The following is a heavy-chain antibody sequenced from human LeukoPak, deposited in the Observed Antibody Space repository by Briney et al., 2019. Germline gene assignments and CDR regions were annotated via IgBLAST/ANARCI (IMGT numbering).Heavy chain of an antibody. J-gene: IGHJ4*02. CDR2: ISYDGSNK. V-gene: IGHV3-30*14. D-gene: IGHD6-13*01. CDR1: GFTFSSYA. Sequence: GGSLRLSCAASGFTFSSYAMHWVRQAPGKGLEWVAVISYDGSNKYYADSVKGRFTISRDNPKNTLYLQMNSLRAEDTAVYYCARSSTAAGNWALYWGQGTLVTVSS. CDR3: ARSSTAAGNWALY.